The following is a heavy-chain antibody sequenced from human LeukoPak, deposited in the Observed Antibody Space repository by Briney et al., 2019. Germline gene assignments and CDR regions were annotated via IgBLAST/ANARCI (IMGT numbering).Heavy chain of an antibody. D-gene: IGHD6-19*01. V-gene: IGHV4-59*01. J-gene: IGHJ4*02. CDR2: IYYSGTA. CDR1: GGSIISYY. Sequence: PSETLSLTCTVSGGSIISYYWSWIRQPPGKGLEWIGFIYYSGTANYNPSLKSRVTISVDTSKNQFSLKLTSVTAADTAVYYCARVNTEGSADYWGQGTLVTVSS. CDR3: ARVNTEGSADY.